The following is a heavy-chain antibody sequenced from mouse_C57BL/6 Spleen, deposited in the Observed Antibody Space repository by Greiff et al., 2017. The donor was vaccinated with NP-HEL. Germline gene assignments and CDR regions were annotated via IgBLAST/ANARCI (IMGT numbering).Heavy chain of an antibody. V-gene: IGHV1-42*01. Sequence: EVQLQQSGPELVKPGASVKISCKASGYSFTGYYMNWVKQSPEKSLEWIGEINPSTGGTTYNQKFKAKATLTVDKSSSTADMQLKSLTSEDSAVYYCAKGHSNYGNYFDYWGQGTTLTVSS. CDR3: AKGHSNYGNYFDY. CDR1: GYSFTGYY. J-gene: IGHJ2*01. CDR2: INPSTGGT. D-gene: IGHD2-5*01.